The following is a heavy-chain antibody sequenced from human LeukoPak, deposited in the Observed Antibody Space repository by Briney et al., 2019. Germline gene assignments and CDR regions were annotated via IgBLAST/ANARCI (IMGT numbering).Heavy chain of an antibody. V-gene: IGHV4-59*01. J-gene: IGHJ4*02. CDR2: IYYSGST. D-gene: IGHD4-17*01. CDR3: AGAADYGDYDPTFDY. Sequence: PSETLSLTCTVSGGSISSYYWSWIRQPPGKGLEWIGYIYYSGSTNYNPSLKSRVTISVDTSKNQFSLKLSSVTAADTAVYYCAGAADYGDYDPTFDYWGQGTLVTVSS. CDR1: GGSISSYY.